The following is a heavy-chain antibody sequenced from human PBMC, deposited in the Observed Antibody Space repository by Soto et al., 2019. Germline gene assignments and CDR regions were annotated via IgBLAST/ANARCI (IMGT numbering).Heavy chain of an antibody. CDR3: AIHYYYDSSGYYPSYGMDV. CDR1: GFTFSSYA. CDR2: ISGSGGST. V-gene: IGHV3-23*01. D-gene: IGHD3-22*01. J-gene: IGHJ6*02. Sequence: PGGSLRLSCAASGFTFSSYAMSWVRQAPGKGLEWVSAISGSGGSTYYADSVKGRFTISRDNSKNTLYLQMNSLRAEDTAVYYCAIHYYYDSSGYYPSYGMDVWGQGTTVTVSS.